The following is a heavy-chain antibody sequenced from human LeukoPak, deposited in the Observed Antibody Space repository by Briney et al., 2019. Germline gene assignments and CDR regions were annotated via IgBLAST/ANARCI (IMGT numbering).Heavy chain of an antibody. D-gene: IGHD6-25*01. CDR1: GYTFKNYD. CDR2: MNPNNDNA. V-gene: IGHV1-8*01. J-gene: IGHJ3*01. CDR3: ARAAAGEDDPFDV. Sequence: GASVKVSCKASGYTFKNYDINWVRQAPGQGLEWMAWMNPNNDNAGSAQKFQGRVTMTRDTSINTAYMELSSLRSDDTGVYYCARAAAGEDDPFDVWGQGSLIIASS.